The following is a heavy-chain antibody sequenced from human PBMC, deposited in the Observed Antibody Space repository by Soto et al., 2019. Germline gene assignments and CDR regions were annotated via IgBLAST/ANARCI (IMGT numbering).Heavy chain of an antibody. Sequence: QVQLVQSGAEVKKPGASVKVSCKASGYTFTSYGISWVRQAPGQGLEWMGWISAYNGNTNYAQKLQGRVTMTTDTSTSTDYMELRSLRSDDTAVYYCARDDLNYDILTGYYIFYYYYGMDVWGQGTTVTVSS. CDR1: GYTFTSYG. D-gene: IGHD3-9*01. CDR3: ARDDLNYDILTGYYIFYYYYGMDV. CDR2: ISAYNGNT. V-gene: IGHV1-18*01. J-gene: IGHJ6*02.